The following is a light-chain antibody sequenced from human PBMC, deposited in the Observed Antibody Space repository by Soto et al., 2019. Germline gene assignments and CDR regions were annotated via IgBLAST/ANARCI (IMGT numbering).Light chain of an antibody. CDR3: SSYAGSSWV. J-gene: IGLJ3*02. V-gene: IGLV2-8*01. CDR1: SSDVGAYNY. Sequence: SVLTQPPSASGSPGQSVTISCTGTSSDVGAYNYVSWYQQHPGKAPKLMIYDVSKRPSGVPYRFSGSKSGNAASLTVSGLQGEDEADYYCSSYAGSSWVFGGGTKVTVL. CDR2: DVS.